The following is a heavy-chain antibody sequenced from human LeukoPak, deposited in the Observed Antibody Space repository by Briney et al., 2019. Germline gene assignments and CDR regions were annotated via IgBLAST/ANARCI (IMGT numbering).Heavy chain of an antibody. Sequence: GGSLRLSCAASGFKFDDHGMSWVRQVPGKGLEWVSGLNWNGGRTGYADSVKGRFTISRDNAKNSLYLQMNSLRTEDTAFYYCAKDRSFIGLDIWGQGTMVIVSS. D-gene: IGHD1-26*01. CDR1: GFKFDDHG. J-gene: IGHJ3*02. CDR3: AKDRSFIGLDI. V-gene: IGHV3-20*04. CDR2: LNWNGGRT.